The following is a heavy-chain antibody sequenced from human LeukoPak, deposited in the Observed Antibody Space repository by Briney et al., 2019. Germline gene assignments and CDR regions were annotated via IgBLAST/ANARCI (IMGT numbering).Heavy chain of an antibody. Sequence: GESLKISCKSSGYSFTTYWIGWVRQLPGKGLEWMGIIYPGDSDTRYSPSVQGQVTMSADKSINPAYLQWDSLRASDTAMYYCARRSGGLDYWGQGTLVTVSS. CDR3: ARRSGGLDY. J-gene: IGHJ4*02. CDR1: GYSFTTYW. D-gene: IGHD2-15*01. CDR2: IYPGDSDT. V-gene: IGHV5-51*01.